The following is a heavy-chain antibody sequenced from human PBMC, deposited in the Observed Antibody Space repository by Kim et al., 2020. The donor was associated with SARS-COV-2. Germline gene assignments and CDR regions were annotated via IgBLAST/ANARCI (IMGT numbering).Heavy chain of an antibody. CDR2: IIPIFGTA. D-gene: IGHD3-10*01. Sequence: SVKVSCKASGGTFSSYAISWVRQAPGQGLEWMGGIIPIFGTANYAQKFQGRVTITADKSTSTAYMELSSLRSEDTAVYYFARDRTKGVLWFGELFQTGLDPWGQGTLVTVSS. CDR3: ARDRTKGVLWFGELFQTGLDP. V-gene: IGHV1-69*06. CDR1: GGTFSSYA. J-gene: IGHJ5*02.